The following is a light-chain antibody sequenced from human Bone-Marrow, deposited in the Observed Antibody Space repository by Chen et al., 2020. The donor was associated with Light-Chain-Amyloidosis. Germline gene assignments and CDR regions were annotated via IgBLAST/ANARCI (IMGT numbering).Light chain of an antibody. Sequence: NFMLTQPHSLSKSPGSPVTTSRTRSSSSIATNYVQWYQQRPGSSPTTVIYEDDQRPSGVPDRFSGSIDRSSNSASLTISGLKTEDDADYYCQSYQGSSQGVFGGGTKLTVL. CDR2: EDD. V-gene: IGLV6-57*01. J-gene: IGLJ3*02. CDR1: SSSIATNY. CDR3: QSYQGSSQGV.